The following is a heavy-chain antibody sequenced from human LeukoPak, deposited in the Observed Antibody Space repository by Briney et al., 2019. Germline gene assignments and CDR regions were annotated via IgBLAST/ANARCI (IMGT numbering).Heavy chain of an antibody. J-gene: IGHJ4*02. CDR2: MYYSGTT. D-gene: IGHD3-3*01. V-gene: IGHV4-39*01. CDR3: ARHVRFLEWLSSYYFDY. CDR1: GGTISSSSYY. Sequence: SETLSLTCTVSGGTISSSSYYWGWIRQPPGKGLGWMGGMYYSGTTYYNPSLKSRVTISVDTSMSQFSLRLTSVTAADTAVYYCARHVRFLEWLSSYYFDYWGQGTLVTVSS.